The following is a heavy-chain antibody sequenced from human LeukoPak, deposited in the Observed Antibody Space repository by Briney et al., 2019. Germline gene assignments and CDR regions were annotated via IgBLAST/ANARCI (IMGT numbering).Heavy chain of an antibody. J-gene: IGHJ4*02. CDR1: GFTFSSYD. D-gene: IGHD3-10*01. Sequence: GGSLRLSCAVSGFTFSSYDMSWVRQAPGKGLEWVSTISSSGGSTYYADSVKGRFTISRDNAKNSLYLQMNSLRAEDTAVYYCARELRFGAPFDYWGQGTLVTVSS. V-gene: IGHV3-23*01. CDR2: ISSSGGST. CDR3: ARELRFGAPFDY.